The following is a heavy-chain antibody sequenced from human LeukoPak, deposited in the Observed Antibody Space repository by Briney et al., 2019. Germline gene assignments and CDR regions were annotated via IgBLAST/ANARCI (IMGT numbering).Heavy chain of an antibody. CDR1: GGSFSGYY. CDR2: INHSGST. J-gene: IGHJ4*02. D-gene: IGHD4-17*01. Sequence: SETLSLTCAVYGGSFSGYYWSWIRQPPGKGLEWIGEINHSGSTNYNPSLKSRVTISVDTSKNQFSLKLSTVTAADTTVYYCARGTMTTVTYYFDYWGQGTLVTVSS. CDR3: ARGTMTTVTYYFDY. V-gene: IGHV4-34*01.